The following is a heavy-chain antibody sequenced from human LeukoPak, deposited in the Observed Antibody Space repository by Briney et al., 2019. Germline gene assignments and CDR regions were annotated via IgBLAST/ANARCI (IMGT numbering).Heavy chain of an antibody. J-gene: IGHJ4*02. CDR3: ARVPYYDSSGRRQFDY. CDR1: GYTFTSYG. CDR2: ISAYYGNT. V-gene: IGHV1-18*01. D-gene: IGHD3-22*01. Sequence: ASVKVSCKASGYTFTSYGISWVRQAPGQGLEWMGWISAYYGNTNYAQKLQGRVTMTTDTSTRTAHMELRSLRLYDTAVYYCARVPYYDSSGRRQFDYCGQGSLVAVSS.